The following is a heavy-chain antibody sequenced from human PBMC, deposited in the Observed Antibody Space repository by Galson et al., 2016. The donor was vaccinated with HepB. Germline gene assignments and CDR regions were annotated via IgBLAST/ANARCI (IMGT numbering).Heavy chain of an antibody. Sequence: SLRLSCAASGFAVSNNYMMWVRQAPGKGLEWVSDIYAGGSTNYADSVEGRFTISRDNSQNTLYLQMNSLRPEDTAVYYCAKDPRYSVYYGDYWGQGTLVTVSS. D-gene: IGHD5/OR15-5a*01. CDR3: AKDPRYSVYYGDY. J-gene: IGHJ4*02. V-gene: IGHV3-66*02. CDR1: GFAVSNNY. CDR2: IYAGGST.